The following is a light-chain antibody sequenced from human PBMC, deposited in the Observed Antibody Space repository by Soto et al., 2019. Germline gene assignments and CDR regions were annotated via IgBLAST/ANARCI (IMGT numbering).Light chain of an antibody. Sequence: QTVVTQEPSFSVSPGGTVTLTCGLNSDSVSSSYYPSWYQQTPGQAPRTLIYDTNTRSSGVPDRFSGSILGNKAALTITGAQADDESDYYCVLYMGSGISVFGGATKLTVL. J-gene: IGLJ3*02. CDR1: SDSVSSSYY. CDR2: DTN. V-gene: IGLV8-61*01. CDR3: VLYMGSGISV.